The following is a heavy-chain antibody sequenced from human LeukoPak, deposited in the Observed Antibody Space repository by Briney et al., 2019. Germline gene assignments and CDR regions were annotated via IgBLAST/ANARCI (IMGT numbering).Heavy chain of an antibody. D-gene: IGHD1-26*01. CDR2: ISAYSGNT. Sequence: ASVKVSCKASGYTFTSYGISWARQAPGQGLEWMGWISAYSGNTNYAQKLQGRVTMTTDTSTSTAYMELRSLRSDDTVVYYCARGRGGVGAEAHDAFDIWGQGTMVTVSS. J-gene: IGHJ3*02. V-gene: IGHV1-18*01. CDR3: ARGRGGVGAEAHDAFDI. CDR1: GYTFTSYG.